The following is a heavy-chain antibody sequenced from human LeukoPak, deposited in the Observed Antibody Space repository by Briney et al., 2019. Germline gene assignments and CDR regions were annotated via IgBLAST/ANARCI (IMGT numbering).Heavy chain of an antibody. CDR3: AKGTCSSTSCYMDV. CDR2: IRYDGSMK. D-gene: IGHD2-2*01. V-gene: IGHV3-30*02. CDR1: GFTFSSHG. J-gene: IGHJ6*03. Sequence: PGGSLRLSCAASGFTFSSHGMHWVRQAPGKGLEWVAFIRYDGSMKYYADSVKGRFTISRDNSKNTLYLQMNSLRAEDTAVYYCAKGTCSSTSCYMDVWGKGTTVTVSS.